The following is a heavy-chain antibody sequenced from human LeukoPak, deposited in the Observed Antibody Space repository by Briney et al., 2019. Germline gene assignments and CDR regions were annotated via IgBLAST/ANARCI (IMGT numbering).Heavy chain of an antibody. Sequence: GGSLRLSCAASGFTFSGYDMNWVRQAPGKGLEWVSSISSSSSYIYYADSVKGRFTISRDNAKNSLYLQMNSLRAEDTAVYYCARQLRGNYYFDYWGQGTLVTVSS. J-gene: IGHJ4*02. D-gene: IGHD2-2*01. CDR2: ISSSSSYI. CDR1: GFTFSGYD. V-gene: IGHV3-21*01. CDR3: ARQLRGNYYFDY.